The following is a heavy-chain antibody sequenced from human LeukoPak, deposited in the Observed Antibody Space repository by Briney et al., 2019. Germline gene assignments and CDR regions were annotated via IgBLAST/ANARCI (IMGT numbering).Heavy chain of an antibody. CDR3: AETNTQDWFDP. Sequence: SETLSLTCRVSGGSISSTSYYWGWIRQPPGKGLEWIASIYHSGETFYNPSLESRVAISVDTSNNEVFLDFYSVTAADTAMYYCAETNTQDWFDPWGRGTLVTVSS. J-gene: IGHJ5*02. CDR2: IYHSGET. D-gene: IGHD2-8*01. V-gene: IGHV4-39*07. CDR1: GGSISSTSYY.